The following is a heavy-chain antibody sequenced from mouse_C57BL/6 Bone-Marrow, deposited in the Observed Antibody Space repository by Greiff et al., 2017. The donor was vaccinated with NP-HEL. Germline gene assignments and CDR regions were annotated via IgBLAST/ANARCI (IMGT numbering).Heavy chain of an antibody. V-gene: IGHV2-9-1*01. CDR2: IWTGGGT. Sequence: QVQLQESGPGLVAPSQSLSITCTVSGFSLTSYAISWVRQPPGKGLEWLGVIWTGGGTTYNSALKSRLSISKDNSKSQVFLKMNSLQTDDTSSYYCARNEAIYSYYLDYWGQGTTLTVSS. CDR3: ARNEAIYSYYLDY. J-gene: IGHJ2*01. D-gene: IGHD1-1*01. CDR1: GFSLTSYA.